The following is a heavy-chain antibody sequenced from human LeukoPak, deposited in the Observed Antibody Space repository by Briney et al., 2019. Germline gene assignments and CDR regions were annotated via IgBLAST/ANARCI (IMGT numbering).Heavy chain of an antibody. CDR1: GGSISSYY. J-gene: IGHJ4*02. V-gene: IGHV4-59*01. Sequence: SETLSLTCTVSGGSISSYYWSWIRQPPGKGLEWIGYIYYSGSTNYNPSLKSRVTISVDTSKNQFSLKLSSVTAADTAVYYCARAAEPYTPFDYWGQGTLVTASS. D-gene: IGHD1-14*01. CDR3: ARAAEPYTPFDY. CDR2: IYYSGST.